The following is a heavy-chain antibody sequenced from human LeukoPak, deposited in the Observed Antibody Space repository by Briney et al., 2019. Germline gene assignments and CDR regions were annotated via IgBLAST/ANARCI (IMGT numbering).Heavy chain of an antibody. Sequence: SETLSLTCTVSGGSISSYYWTWIRQPAGKGLEWIGRIYGSGSTNHNPSLKSRVSMSVDTSRNQFSLKLSSVTAADTAVYYCAREQGYDSSGYDYWGQGSLVTVSS. D-gene: IGHD3-22*01. CDR1: GGSISSYY. CDR2: IYGSGST. J-gene: IGHJ4*02. CDR3: AREQGYDSSGYDY. V-gene: IGHV4-4*07.